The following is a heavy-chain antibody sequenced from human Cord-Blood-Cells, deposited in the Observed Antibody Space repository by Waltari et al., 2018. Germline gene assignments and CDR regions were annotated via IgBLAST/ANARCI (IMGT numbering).Heavy chain of an antibody. D-gene: IGHD2-2*01. J-gene: IGHJ3*02. Sequence: QVQLVQSVPEVKKPGSSVQLSCRASGGTFSSYATSWVRQAPGQGLEWMGGIIPIFGTANYAQKFQGRVTITADESTSTAYMELSSLRSEDTAVYYCAQLGDAFDIWGQGTMVTVSS. V-gene: IGHV1-69*12. CDR1: GGTFSSYA. CDR2: IIPIFGTA. CDR3: AQLGDAFDI.